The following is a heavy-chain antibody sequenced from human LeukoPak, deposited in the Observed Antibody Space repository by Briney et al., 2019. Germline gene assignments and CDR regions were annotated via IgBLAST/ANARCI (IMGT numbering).Heavy chain of an antibody. CDR3: ARDKGYYDSSGYLNPYYYYGMDV. J-gene: IGHJ6*02. D-gene: IGHD3-22*01. CDR1: GFTVSSNY. V-gene: IGHV3-66*01. Sequence: GGSLRLSCAASGFTVSSNYMSWVRQAPGKGLEWVSVIYSGGSTYYADSVKGRFTISRDNSKNTLYLQMNSLRAEDTAVYYCARDKGYYDSSGYLNPYYYYGMDVWGQGTTVTVSS. CDR2: IYSGGST.